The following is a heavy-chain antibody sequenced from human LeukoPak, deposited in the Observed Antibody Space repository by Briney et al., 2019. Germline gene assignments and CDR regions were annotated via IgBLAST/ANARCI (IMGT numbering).Heavy chain of an antibody. Sequence: PGGSLRLSCAAFGFTFSSYSMNWVRQAPGKGLEWVSSISSSSSYIYYADSVKGRFTISRDNAKNSLYLQMNSLRAEDTAVYYCARDSRYSSGWYGYWGQGTLVTVSS. J-gene: IGHJ4*02. CDR3: ARDSRYSSGWYGY. CDR1: GFTFSSYS. D-gene: IGHD6-19*01. V-gene: IGHV3-21*01. CDR2: ISSSSSYI.